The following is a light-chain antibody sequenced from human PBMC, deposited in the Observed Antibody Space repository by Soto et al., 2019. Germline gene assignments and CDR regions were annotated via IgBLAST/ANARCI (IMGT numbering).Light chain of an antibody. CDR3: QQFSSYPLT. CDR1: QTVRNNY. V-gene: IGKV3-20*01. J-gene: IGKJ4*01. Sequence: EFVLTQSPGTLSLSPGERATLSCRASQTVRNNYLAWYQQKPGQAPRLMIYDASSRATGIRARFSGGGSGTVFTLTISRLESEEFALYYCQQFSSYPLTFGGGTKVEIK. CDR2: DAS.